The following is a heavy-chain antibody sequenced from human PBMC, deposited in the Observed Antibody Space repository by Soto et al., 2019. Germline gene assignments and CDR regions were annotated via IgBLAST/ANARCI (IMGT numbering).Heavy chain of an antibody. J-gene: IGHJ6*03. V-gene: IGHV1-3*01. D-gene: IGHD2-2*01. Sequence: ASVKVSCKASGYTFTSYAMHWVRQAPGQRLEWMGWINAGNGNTKYSQKYQGRVTITRDTSASTAYMELSSLRSEDTAVYYCARVCPIPTSCYDTGDYYYMDVWGKGTTVTVSS. CDR2: INAGNGNT. CDR1: GYTFTSYA. CDR3: ARVCPIPTSCYDTGDYYYMDV.